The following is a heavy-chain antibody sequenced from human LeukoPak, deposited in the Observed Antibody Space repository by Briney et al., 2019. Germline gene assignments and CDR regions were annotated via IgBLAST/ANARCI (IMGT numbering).Heavy chain of an antibody. D-gene: IGHD3-22*01. CDR2: ISGSGGST. CDR3: AKAPPEDYDSSGYSVAEYFQH. Sequence: GSLRLSCAASGFTFSSYAMSWVRQAPGKGLEWVSAISGSGGSTYYADSVKGRFTISRDNSKNTLYLQMNSLRAEDTAVYYCAKAPPEDYDSSGYSVAEYFQHWGQGTLVTVSS. V-gene: IGHV3-23*01. CDR1: GFTFSSYA. J-gene: IGHJ1*01.